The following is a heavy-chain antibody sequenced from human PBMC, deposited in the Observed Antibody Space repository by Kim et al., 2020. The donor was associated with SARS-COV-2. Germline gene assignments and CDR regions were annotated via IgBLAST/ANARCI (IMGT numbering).Heavy chain of an antibody. Sequence: SETLSLTCTVSGGSISSYYWSWIRQPPGKGLEWIGYIYYSGSTNYNPSLKSRVTISVDTSKNQFSLKLSSVTAADTAVYYCARDSGYYYGSGSYRDYYYYGMYVWGQGTTVTVSS. CDR3: ARDSGYYYGSGSYRDYYYYGMYV. J-gene: IGHJ6*02. CDR2: IYYSGST. V-gene: IGHV4-59*01. D-gene: IGHD3-10*01. CDR1: GGSISSYY.